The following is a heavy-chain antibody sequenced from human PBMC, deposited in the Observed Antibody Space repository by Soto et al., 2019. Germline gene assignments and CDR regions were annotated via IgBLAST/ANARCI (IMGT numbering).Heavy chain of an antibody. J-gene: IGHJ4*02. CDR1: GGSVSVYY. Sequence: SETLSLTCTISGGSVSVYYWSWIRQSTGQGLEWIGYIYASGSPYYNPSLRSRVTISADTSKNQISLKLTSPTAADTAVYYCARGVGSSPPQYWGRGTLVTVYS. D-gene: IGHD1-26*01. CDR3: ARGVGSSPPQY. V-gene: IGHV4-59*02. CDR2: IYASGSP.